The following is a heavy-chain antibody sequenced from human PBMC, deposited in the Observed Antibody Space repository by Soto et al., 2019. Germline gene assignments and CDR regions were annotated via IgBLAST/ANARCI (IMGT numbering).Heavy chain of an antibody. CDR3: ARDLGIAAAGTGYYYYYCMDV. D-gene: IGHD6-13*01. V-gene: IGHV3-33*01. CDR2: IWYDGSNK. J-gene: IGHJ6*02. Sequence: GGSLRLSCAASGFTFSSYGMHWVRQAPGKGLEWVAVIWYDGSNKYYADSVKGRFTISRDNSKNTLYLQMNSLRAEDTAVYYCARDLGIAAAGTGYYYYYCMDVWGQGTTVTVSS. CDR1: GFTFSSYG.